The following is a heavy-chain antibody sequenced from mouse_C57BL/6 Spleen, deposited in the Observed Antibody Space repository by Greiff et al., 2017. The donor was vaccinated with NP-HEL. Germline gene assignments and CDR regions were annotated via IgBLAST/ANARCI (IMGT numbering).Heavy chain of an antibody. CDR3: ARAHYYGSSSFAY. V-gene: IGHV1-59*01. CDR2: IDPSDSYT. D-gene: IGHD1-1*01. J-gene: IGHJ3*01. CDR1: GYTFTSYW. Sequence: QVQLQQPGAELVRPGTSVKLSCKASGYTFTSYWMHWVKQRPGQGLEWIGVIDPSDSYTNYNQKFKGKATLTVDTSSSTAYMQLSSLTSEDSAVYYCARAHYYGSSSFAYWGQGTLVTVSA.